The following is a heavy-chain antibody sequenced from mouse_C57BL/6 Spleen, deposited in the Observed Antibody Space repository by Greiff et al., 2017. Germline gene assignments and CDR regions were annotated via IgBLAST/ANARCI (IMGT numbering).Heavy chain of an antibody. V-gene: IGHV1-19*01. CDR3: AREDTTVGGAMDY. J-gene: IGHJ4*01. D-gene: IGHD1-1*01. CDR1: GYTFTDYY. Sequence: EVKLVESGPVLVKPGASVKMSCKASGYTFTDYYMNWVKQSHGKSLEWIGVINPYNGGTSYNQKFKGKATLTVDKSSSTAYMELNSLTSEDSAVYYCAREDTTVGGAMDYWGQGTSVTVSS. CDR2: INPYNGGT.